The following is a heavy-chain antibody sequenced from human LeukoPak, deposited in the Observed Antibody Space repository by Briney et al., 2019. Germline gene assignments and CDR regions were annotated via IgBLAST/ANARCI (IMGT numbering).Heavy chain of an antibody. CDR1: GGSFSGYY. J-gene: IGHJ6*02. V-gene: IGHV4-34*01. D-gene: IGHD6-13*01. Sequence: SVTVSLTCAVWGGSFSGYYWGWIRQPPGKGLECIGELNHSGSTNYNPSLKSRVTISVDTSKKQFSLKLSSVTAADTAVYYCARGGGGSWYGNYYYGMDVWGQGTTVTVSS. CDR3: ARGGGGSWYGNYYYGMDV. CDR2: LNHSGST.